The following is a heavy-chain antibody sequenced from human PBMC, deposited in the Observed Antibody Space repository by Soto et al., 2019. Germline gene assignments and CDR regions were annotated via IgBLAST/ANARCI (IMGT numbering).Heavy chain of an antibody. CDR2: VHYSGIT. Sequence: SGTLCVTSDLSGVAFHNFYWLWIRQPPGKGLEWVVHVHYSGITNYSPSLNSRRTISLDTSKSQLSLKLRSVTAADTDMYFCARGVAYYAKSGYFSFDFWGQG. CDR3: ARGVAYYAKSGYFSFDF. V-gene: IGHV4-59*01. CDR1: GVAFHNFY. J-gene: IGHJ4*02. D-gene: IGHD3-16*01.